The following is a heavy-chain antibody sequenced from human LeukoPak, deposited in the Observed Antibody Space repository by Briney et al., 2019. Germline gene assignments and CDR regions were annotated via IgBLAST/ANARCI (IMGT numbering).Heavy chain of an antibody. CDR3: ARRVEPGAFGY. V-gene: IGHV4-59*08. J-gene: IGHJ4*02. Sequence: SETLSLTYTVSGGSISSYYWSWIRQPPGEGLEWIGSIYYNDNTDYNPSLKSRVTISVDTSKNQFSLNLSSVTAADTAVYYCARRVEPGAFGYWAQGTLVTVSS. CDR1: GGSISSYY. D-gene: IGHD2-2*01. CDR2: IYYNDNT.